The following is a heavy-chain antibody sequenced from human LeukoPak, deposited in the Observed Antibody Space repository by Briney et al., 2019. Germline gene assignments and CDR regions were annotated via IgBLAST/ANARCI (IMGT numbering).Heavy chain of an antibody. J-gene: IGHJ5*02. Sequence: ASVKVSCKVSGYTLTELSMHWVRQAPGKGLEWMGGFDPEDGETIYAQKFQGRVTMTGDTSTDTAYMELSSLRSEDTAVYYCATGAYCSSTSCQDWFDPWGQGTLVTVSS. CDR2: FDPEDGET. CDR1: GYTLTELS. V-gene: IGHV1-24*01. CDR3: ATGAYCSSTSCQDWFDP. D-gene: IGHD2-2*01.